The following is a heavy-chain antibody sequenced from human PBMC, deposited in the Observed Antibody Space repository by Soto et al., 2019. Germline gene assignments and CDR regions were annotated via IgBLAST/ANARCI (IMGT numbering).Heavy chain of an antibody. CDR1: GYTFTSYG. CDR3: ARDRPTYYYDSSGYHPDAFDI. Sequence: GASVKVSCKASGYTFTSYGISWVRQAPGQGLEWKGWISAYNGNTNYAQKLQGRVTMTTDTSTSTAYMELRSLRSDDTAVYYCARDRPTYYYDSSGYHPDAFDIWGQGTMVTVSS. CDR2: ISAYNGNT. D-gene: IGHD3-22*01. V-gene: IGHV1-18*01. J-gene: IGHJ3*02.